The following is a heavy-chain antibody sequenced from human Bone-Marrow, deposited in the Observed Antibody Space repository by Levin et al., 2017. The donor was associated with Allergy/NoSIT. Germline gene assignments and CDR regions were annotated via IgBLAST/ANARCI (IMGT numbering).Heavy chain of an antibody. Sequence: PSETLSLTCSVSRDSISSNFHYWGWIRQPPGKGLEWIGSIYSSGTTYYNPSLKSRVTMSVDTSKNQLSLRLTSVTAADTAVYYCARHACRICGFDPWGQGTLVTASS. D-gene: IGHD1-14*01. CDR1: RDSISSNFHY. J-gene: IGHJ5*02. CDR2: IYSSGTT. V-gene: IGHV4-39*01. CDR3: ARHACRICGFDP.